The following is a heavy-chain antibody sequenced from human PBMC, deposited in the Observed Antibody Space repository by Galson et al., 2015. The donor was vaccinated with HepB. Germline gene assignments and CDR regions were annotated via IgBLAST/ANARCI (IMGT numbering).Heavy chain of an antibody. CDR2: INAGNGNT. Sequence: SVKVSCKASGYTFTSYAMHWVRQAPGQRLEWMGWINAGNGNTKYSQKFQGRVTITRDTSASTAYMELSSLRSEDTAVYYCARGRVVPAAMLVYWGPGTLVTVPP. CDR3: ARGRVVPAAMLVY. J-gene: IGHJ4*02. D-gene: IGHD2-2*01. CDR1: GYTFTSYA. V-gene: IGHV1-3*01.